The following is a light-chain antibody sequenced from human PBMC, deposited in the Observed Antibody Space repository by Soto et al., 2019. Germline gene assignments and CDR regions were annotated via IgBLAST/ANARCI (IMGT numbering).Light chain of an antibody. J-gene: IGKJ2*01. V-gene: IGKV1-5*03. CDR1: QSISSW. Sequence: DIQMTQSPSTLSASVGDRVTITCRASQSISSWLAWYQQKPGKAPKLVIYKASSLESGVPSRFSGSVSVTEFTLTISSLQPDDFATYYCQQYNSYPYTFGQGTKLEIK. CDR2: KAS. CDR3: QQYNSYPYT.